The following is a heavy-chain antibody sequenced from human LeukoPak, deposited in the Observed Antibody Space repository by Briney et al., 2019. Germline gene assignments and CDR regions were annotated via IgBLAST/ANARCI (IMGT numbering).Heavy chain of an antibody. CDR3: AKEYLRSSTSYPLVDY. V-gene: IGHV3-30*02. Sequence: GGFLRLSCAASGFTFSSYGMHWVRQAPGKGLEWVAFIRYDGSNKYYADSVKGRFTISRDNSKNTLYLQMNSLRAEDTAVYYCAKEYLRSSTSYPLVDYWGQGTLVTVSS. CDR1: GFTFSSYG. J-gene: IGHJ4*02. D-gene: IGHD2-2*01. CDR2: IRYDGSNK.